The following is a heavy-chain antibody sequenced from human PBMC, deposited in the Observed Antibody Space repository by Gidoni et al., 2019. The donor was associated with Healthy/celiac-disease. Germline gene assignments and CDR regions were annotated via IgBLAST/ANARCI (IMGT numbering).Heavy chain of an antibody. CDR2: IYWDDDK. CDR1: GFSLSTSGVG. CDR3: AHLRGFDYGDSHDAFDI. V-gene: IGHV2-5*02. Sequence: QITLKESGPTLVKPTQTLTLTCTFSGFSLSTSGVGVGWIRQPPGKALEWLALIYWDDDKRYSPSLKSRLTITKDTSKNQVVLTMTNMDPVDTATYYCAHLRGFDYGDSHDAFDIWGQGTMVTVSS. J-gene: IGHJ3*02. D-gene: IGHD4-17*01.